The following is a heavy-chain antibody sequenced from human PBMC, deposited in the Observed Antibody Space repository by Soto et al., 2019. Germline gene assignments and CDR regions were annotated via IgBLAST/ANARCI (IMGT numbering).Heavy chain of an antibody. CDR1: VYSIRSGYY. J-gene: IGHJ4*02. CDR3: ARVDTVMSPFDY. CDR2: IYHYGAT. Sequence: PSETLSLTCSVSVYSIRSGYYWGWIRQPAGKGLEWIGSIYHYGATYHNSAIKSRVTISVDTSKNQISLKLTFVTSADTVVYFCARVDTVMSPFDYWGQGTVVTVSS. V-gene: IGHV4-38-2*01. D-gene: IGHD5-18*01.